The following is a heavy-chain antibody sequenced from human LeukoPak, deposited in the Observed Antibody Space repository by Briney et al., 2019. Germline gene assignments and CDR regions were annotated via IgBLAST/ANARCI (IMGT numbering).Heavy chain of an antibody. J-gene: IGHJ6*02. D-gene: IGHD3-10*01. Sequence: GGSLRLSCAASGFAFNNYVMTWVRQAPGKGLEWVSSINVGGGSTYYTDSVKGRFTISRDNSKNTVYLPMNSLRAEDTALYYCAKDSTVSGAYYGMDVWGQGTTVTVSS. V-gene: IGHV3-23*01. CDR1: GFAFNNYV. CDR3: AKDSTVSGAYYGMDV. CDR2: INVGGGST.